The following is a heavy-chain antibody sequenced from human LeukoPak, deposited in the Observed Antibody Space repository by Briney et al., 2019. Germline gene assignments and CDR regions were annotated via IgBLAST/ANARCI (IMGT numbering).Heavy chain of an antibody. CDR2: IKSKTDGGTT. Sequence: GGSLRLSCAASGFTFSNAWMSWVRQAPGKGLEWVGRIKSKTDGGTTDYAAPVKGRFTISRDDSKNTLYLQMDSLKTEDAAVCYCATDRCSSTSCPLNYWGQGTLVTVSS. CDR1: GFTFSNAW. J-gene: IGHJ4*02. CDR3: ATDRCSSTSCPLNY. V-gene: IGHV3-15*01. D-gene: IGHD2-2*01.